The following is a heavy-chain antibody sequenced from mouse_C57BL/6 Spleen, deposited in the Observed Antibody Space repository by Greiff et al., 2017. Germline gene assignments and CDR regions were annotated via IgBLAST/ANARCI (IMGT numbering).Heavy chain of an antibody. CDR2: IHPSDSDT. D-gene: IGHD1-1*01. V-gene: IGHV1-74*01. CDR3: AIPLSTVVAPKGYAMDY. J-gene: IGHJ4*01. CDR1: GYTFTSYW. Sequence: QVQLQQSGAELVKPGASVKVSCKASGYTFTSYWMHWVKQRPGQGLEWIGRIHPSDSDTNYNQKFKGKATLTGDKSSSTAYMQLSSLTSEDSAVYYCAIPLSTVVAPKGYAMDYWGQGTSVTVSS.